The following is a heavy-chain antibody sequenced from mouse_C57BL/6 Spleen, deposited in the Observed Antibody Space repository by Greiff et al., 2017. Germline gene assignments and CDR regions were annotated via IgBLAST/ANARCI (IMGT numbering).Heavy chain of an antibody. Sequence: QVHVKQPGAELVKPGASVKMSCKASGYTFTSYWITWVKQRPGHGLEWIGDIYPGSGSTNYNEKFKSKATLTVDTSSSTAYMQLSSLTSEDSAVYYCARGTTDAMDYWGQGTSVTVSS. D-gene: IGHD1-1*01. CDR3: ARGTTDAMDY. CDR2: IYPGSGST. J-gene: IGHJ4*01. CDR1: GYTFTSYW. V-gene: IGHV1-55*01.